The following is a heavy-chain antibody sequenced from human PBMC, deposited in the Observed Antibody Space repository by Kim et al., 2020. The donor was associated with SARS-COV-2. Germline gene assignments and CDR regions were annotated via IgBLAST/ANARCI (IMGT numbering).Heavy chain of an antibody. J-gene: IGHJ2*01. Sequence: AAPVKGRFTISRDDSKNTLYLQMNSLKTEDTAVYYCTTDVTVTTSWYFDLWGRGTLVTVSS. D-gene: IGHD4-17*01. CDR3: TTDVTVTTSWYFDL. V-gene: IGHV3-15*01.